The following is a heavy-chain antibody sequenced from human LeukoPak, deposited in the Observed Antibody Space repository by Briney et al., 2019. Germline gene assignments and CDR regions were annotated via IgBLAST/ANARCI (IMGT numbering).Heavy chain of an antibody. CDR1: GFTFDDYG. D-gene: IGHD3-22*01. CDR2: INWNGGIT. J-gene: IGHJ1*01. V-gene: IGHV3-20*04. CDR3: ARERFHYDV. Sequence: SGGSLRLSCAASGFTFDDYGMSWVRQAPGKGLEWVSGINWNGGITGYADSVKGRFTISRDNAKNTLYLQMDSLRVEDMAVYYCARERFHYDVWGQGALVTVSS.